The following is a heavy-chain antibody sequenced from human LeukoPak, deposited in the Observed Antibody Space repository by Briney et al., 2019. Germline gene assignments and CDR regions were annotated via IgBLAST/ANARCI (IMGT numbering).Heavy chain of an antibody. D-gene: IGHD6-19*01. Sequence: GGSLRLSCAASGFTFSTYWMSWVRQAPGKGLEWVANIKQDGSEKYYVDSVKGRFTISRDNAKNSLYLQMNSLRAEDTAVYYCAREESQWLVGYYYGMDVWGQGTTVTVSS. CDR3: AREESQWLVGYYYGMDV. CDR1: GFTFSTYW. J-gene: IGHJ6*02. CDR2: IKQDGSEK. V-gene: IGHV3-7*04.